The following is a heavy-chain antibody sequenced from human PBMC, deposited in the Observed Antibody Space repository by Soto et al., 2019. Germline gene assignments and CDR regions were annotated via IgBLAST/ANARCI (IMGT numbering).Heavy chain of an antibody. D-gene: IGHD2-15*01. J-gene: IGHJ5*02. CDR1: GFTFDDYA. Sequence: GGSLRLSCAASGFTFDDYAMHWVRQAPGKGLEWVSGISWNSGSIGYADSVKGRFTISRDNAKNSLYLQMNSLRAEDTALYYCAKTLLSDIVGGWFDPWGQGTLVTVSS. CDR3: AKTLLSDIVGGWFDP. CDR2: ISWNSGSI. V-gene: IGHV3-9*01.